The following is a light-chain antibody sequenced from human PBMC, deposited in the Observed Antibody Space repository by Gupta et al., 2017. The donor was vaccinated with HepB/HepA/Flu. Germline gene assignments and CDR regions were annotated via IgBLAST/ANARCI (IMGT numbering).Light chain of an antibody. V-gene: IGKV1-33*01. CDR3: QQYDSFPYT. J-gene: IGKJ2*01. Sequence: DIHMNQSPSSLSASVGDRVTITCQASQDIKNYLNWYQQKPGKAPKLLIYDVSNLERGVPSKFSGSKSGTHFAFTINTLQPDDIGTYFCQQYDSFPYTFGQGTKLEIK. CDR1: QDIKNY. CDR2: DVS.